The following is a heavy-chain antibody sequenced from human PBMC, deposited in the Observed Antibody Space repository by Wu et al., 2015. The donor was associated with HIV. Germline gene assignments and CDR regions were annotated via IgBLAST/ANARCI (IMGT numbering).Heavy chain of an antibody. Sequence: QVHLVQSGPEVKKPGASVKVSCRTSGYTFTSYGFSWVRQAPGQGLEWMGWISAYNANTNYAQKLQGRVTMTTDTSTTTAYMELRSLRSDDTAVYYCAREGGYCSGGSCYQKGYFDYVGPGNAGHRLL. J-gene: IGHJ4*02. V-gene: IGHV1-18*01. CDR2: ISAYNANT. CDR3: AREGGYCSGGSCYQKGYFDY. CDR1: GYTFTSYG. D-gene: IGHD2-15*01.